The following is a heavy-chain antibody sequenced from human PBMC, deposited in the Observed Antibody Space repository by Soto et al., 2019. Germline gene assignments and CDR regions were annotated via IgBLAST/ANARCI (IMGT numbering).Heavy chain of an antibody. CDR2: ISDRDRGSVT. CDR1: GFTFSDHF. V-gene: IGHV3-11*01. J-gene: IGHJ4*02. D-gene: IGHD3-16*01. Sequence: QVQLVESGGGLVKPGGSLRLSCAASGFTFSDHFMSWIRQAPGKGLEWVSYISDRDRGSVTRYGDSVKGRLTISRDNAKNSLYLPMNSLRVEDTAVSYCAIESCANPDYWGQGTLVTVSS. CDR3: AIESCANPDY.